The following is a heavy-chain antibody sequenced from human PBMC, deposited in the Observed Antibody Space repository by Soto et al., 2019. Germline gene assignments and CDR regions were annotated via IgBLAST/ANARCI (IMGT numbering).Heavy chain of an antibody. CDR2: IDWDDDK. CDR3: ARIIYDFWSGYNYYGMDV. CDR1: GFSLSTSVMC. V-gene: IGHV2-70*01. Sequence: GPTLVNRTQTLTLTCTFSGFSLSTSVMCVSWIRQPPGKALEWLALIDWDDDKYYSTSLKTRLTISKDTSKNQVVLTMTNMDPVDTATYYCARIIYDFWSGYNYYGMDVWGQGTTVTVSS. J-gene: IGHJ6*02. D-gene: IGHD3-3*01.